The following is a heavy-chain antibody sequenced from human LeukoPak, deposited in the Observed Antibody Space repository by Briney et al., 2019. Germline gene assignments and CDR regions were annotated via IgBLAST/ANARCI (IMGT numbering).Heavy chain of an antibody. CDR1: GGSISSHY. J-gene: IGHJ4*02. D-gene: IGHD2-15*01. CDR2: IYYSGST. Sequence: SETLSLTCTVSGGSISSHYWSWIRQPPGKGLEWIGYIYYSGSTNYNPSLKSRVTISVDTSKSQFSLKLSSVTAADTAVYYCARESSEDNFDYWGQGTLVTVSS. CDR3: ARESSEDNFDY. V-gene: IGHV4-59*11.